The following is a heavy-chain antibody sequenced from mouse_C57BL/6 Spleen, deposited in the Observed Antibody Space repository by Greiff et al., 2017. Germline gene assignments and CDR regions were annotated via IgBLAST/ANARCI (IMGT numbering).Heavy chain of an antibody. D-gene: IGHD2-4*01. Sequence: QVQLQPPGTELVKPGASVKLSCKASGYTFTSYWMHWVKQRPGQGLEWIGNITPSNGGTNYNEKFKGKATLTADKSSSTAYMQLSSLTSEDSAVYFCARSSYDYFAWFAYWGQGTLVTVSA. J-gene: IGHJ3*01. CDR2: ITPSNGGT. CDR1: GYTFTSYW. CDR3: ARSSYDYFAWFAY. V-gene: IGHV1-53*01.